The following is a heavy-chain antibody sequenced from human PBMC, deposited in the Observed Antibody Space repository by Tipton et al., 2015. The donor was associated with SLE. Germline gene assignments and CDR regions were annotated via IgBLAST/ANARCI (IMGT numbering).Heavy chain of an antibody. CDR1: GFTVSSNY. V-gene: IGHV3-53*04. CDR3: AREYYDFWSGSYKGAFDI. J-gene: IGHJ3*02. CDR2: IYSGGST. Sequence: SLRLSCAASGFTVSSNYMSWVRQAPGKGLEGGSVIYSGGSTYYADSVKGRFTISRHNSKNTLYLQMNSLRAEDTAVYYCAREYYDFWSGSYKGAFDIWGQGTMVTVSS. D-gene: IGHD3-3*01.